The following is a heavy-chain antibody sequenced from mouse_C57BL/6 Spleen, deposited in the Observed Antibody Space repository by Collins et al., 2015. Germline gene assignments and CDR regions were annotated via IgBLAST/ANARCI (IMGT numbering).Heavy chain of an antibody. CDR2: IHPSDSDT. V-gene: IGHV1-74*01. D-gene: IGHD2-2*01. CDR1: GYTFTSYW. J-gene: IGHJ3*01. CDR3: AIYQGYDEEDWFAY. Sequence: QVQLQQPGAELVKPGASVKVSCKASGYTFTSYWMHWVKQRPGQGLEWIGRIHPSDSDTNYNQKFKGKATLTVDKSSSTAYMQLSSLTSEDSAVYYCAIYQGYDEEDWFAYWGQGTLVTVSA.